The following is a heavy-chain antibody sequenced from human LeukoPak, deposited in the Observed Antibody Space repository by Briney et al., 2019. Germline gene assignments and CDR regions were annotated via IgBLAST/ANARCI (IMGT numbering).Heavy chain of an antibody. Sequence: ASVKVSCKASGYTFTSYAMHWVRQAPGQRLEWMGWINAGNGNTKYSQKFQGRVTITRDTSASTAYMELSSLRSEGTAVYYCAAHSGYDYGLGYWGQGTLVTVSS. J-gene: IGHJ4*02. V-gene: IGHV1-3*01. CDR3: AAHSGYDYGLGY. D-gene: IGHD5-12*01. CDR1: GYTFTSYA. CDR2: INAGNGNT.